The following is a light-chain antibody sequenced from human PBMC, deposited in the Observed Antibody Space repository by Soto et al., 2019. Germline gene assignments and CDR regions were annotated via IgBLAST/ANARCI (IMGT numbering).Light chain of an antibody. CDR1: QSISGW. CDR3: QQYNTFWT. Sequence: IHMTQSPSTLSASVGDRVTITCRASQSISGWLAWYQHKPGRAPKLLIYKASGLESGVPSRFSGSGSGTEFTLTINGLQPDDFATYYCQQYNTFWTFGQGTKVDIK. CDR2: KAS. V-gene: IGKV1-5*03. J-gene: IGKJ1*01.